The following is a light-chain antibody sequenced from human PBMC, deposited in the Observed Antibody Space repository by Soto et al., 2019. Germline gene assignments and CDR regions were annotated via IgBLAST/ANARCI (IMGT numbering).Light chain of an antibody. CDR2: AAS. CDR1: QGIRND. J-gene: IGKJ1*01. CDR3: LQDYNYPRT. V-gene: IGKV1-6*01. Sequence: AIQMTQSPSSLSASVGDRVTITCRASQGIRNDLDWYQQKPGRAPKLLIYAASNLQSGVPSRFSGSGSGTDFTLTISSLQPEDFAIYYCLQDYNYPRTFGQGTKVEIK.